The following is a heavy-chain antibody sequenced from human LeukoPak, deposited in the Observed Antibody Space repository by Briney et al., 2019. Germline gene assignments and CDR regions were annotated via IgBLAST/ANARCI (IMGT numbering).Heavy chain of an antibody. CDR1: GFSFSDYG. CDR2: IYIDGIST. D-gene: IGHD1-1*01. Sequence: GGSLRLSCAASGFSFSDYGMHWVRQAPGKGLVWVSRIYIDGISTDYADSVKGRFTISRDNAKNMLFLQVNSLRAEDTAVYYCVRGTGTHYFDYWGRGTLVTVSS. J-gene: IGHJ4*02. CDR3: VRGTGTHYFDY. V-gene: IGHV3-74*01.